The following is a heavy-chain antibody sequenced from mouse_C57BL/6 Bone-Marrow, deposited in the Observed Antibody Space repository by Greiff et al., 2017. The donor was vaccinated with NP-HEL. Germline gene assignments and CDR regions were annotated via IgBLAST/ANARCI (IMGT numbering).Heavy chain of an antibody. V-gene: IGHV1-50*01. CDR1: GYTFTSYW. CDR2: IDPSDSYT. J-gene: IGHJ3*01. D-gene: IGHD1-1*01. Sequence: QVQLKQPGAELVKPGASVKLSCKASGYTFTSYWMQWVKQRPGQGLEWIGEIDPSDSYTNYNQKFKGKATLTVDTSSSTAYMQLSSLTSEDSAVYYCAKTRITTGFAYWGQGTLVTVSA. CDR3: AKTRITTGFAY.